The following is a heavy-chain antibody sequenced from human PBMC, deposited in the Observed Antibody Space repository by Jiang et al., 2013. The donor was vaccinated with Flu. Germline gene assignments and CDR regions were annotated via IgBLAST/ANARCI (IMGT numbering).Heavy chain of an antibody. D-gene: IGHD3-16*01. CDR3: TRGRQFGH. CDR2: SRNKANNFTT. CDR1: GFSFSDHY. V-gene: IGHV3-72*01. Sequence: VQLVESGGGLVQPGGSLRLSCAASGFSFSDHYMDWVRQAPGKGLEWVGRSRNKANNFTTEYAPSVKGRFSISRDESNNALFLKMNSLKTEDTAVYYCTRGRQFGHWGQGT. J-gene: IGHJ1*01.